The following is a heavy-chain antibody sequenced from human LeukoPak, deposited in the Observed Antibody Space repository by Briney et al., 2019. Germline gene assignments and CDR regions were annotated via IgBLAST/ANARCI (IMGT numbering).Heavy chain of an antibody. CDR2: FYHTGIT. CDR1: GGTLSTTVG. Sequence: SETLSLTCTVSGGTLSTTVGWNWVRQSPGKGLEWIGEFYHTGITNYNPSLNSRVTISMDKSKSQFSLNLTAVTAADTAVYFCARTPGTQWGCYHNWFDPWGRGSLVTVSS. V-gene: IGHV4-4*02. CDR3: ARTPGTQWGCYHNWFDP. J-gene: IGHJ5*02. D-gene: IGHD3-16*02.